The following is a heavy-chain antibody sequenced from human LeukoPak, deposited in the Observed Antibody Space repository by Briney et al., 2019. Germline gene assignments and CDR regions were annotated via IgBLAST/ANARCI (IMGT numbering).Heavy chain of an antibody. CDR2: VYYSGST. J-gene: IGHJ4*02. CDR3: ARRTMNDFDY. V-gene: IGHV4-39*01. Sequence: SETLSLTCTVSGGSITSGNYYWGWLRQPPGKGLEWIGSVYYSGSTYYNPSLKSRVTISRDTSKNQFSLKVNSVTAADTAVYYCARRTMNDFDYWGQGSLVTVSS. D-gene: IGHD1-1*01. CDR1: GGSITSGNYY.